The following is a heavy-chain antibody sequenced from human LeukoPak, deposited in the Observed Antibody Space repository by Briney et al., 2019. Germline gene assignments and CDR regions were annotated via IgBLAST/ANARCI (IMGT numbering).Heavy chain of an antibody. CDR1: GFTFSSYW. Sequence: PGGSLRLSCEASGFTFSSYWMHWVRQVPGEGRVWVSRINSDGSSTTHADSVKGRLTISRDNAKNTLNLQMNRLRVDDTAVYYCAREGRVTGYDFDYWGQGTLVTVSS. V-gene: IGHV3-74*03. CDR3: AREGRVTGYDFDY. CDR2: INSDGSST. D-gene: IGHD5-12*01. J-gene: IGHJ4*02.